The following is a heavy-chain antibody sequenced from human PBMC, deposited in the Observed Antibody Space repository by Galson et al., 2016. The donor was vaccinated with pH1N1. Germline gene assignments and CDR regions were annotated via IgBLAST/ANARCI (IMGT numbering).Heavy chain of an antibody. CDR2: ISTNTGNP. V-gene: IGHV7-4-1*02. D-gene: IGHD3-9*01. CDR3: ASPRPLLRYFDWLLPGGLDY. Sequence: SVKVSCKASGYTFTSYAMNWVRQAPGQGLEWMGWISTNTGNPTYAQGFTGRFVFSLDTSDSTTYLHISSLKAEDTAVYYCASPRPLLRYFDWLLPGGLDYWGQGTLVTVSS. J-gene: IGHJ4*02. CDR1: GYTFTSYA.